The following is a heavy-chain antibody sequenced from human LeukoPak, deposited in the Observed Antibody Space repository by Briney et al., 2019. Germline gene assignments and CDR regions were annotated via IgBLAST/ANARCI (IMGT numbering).Heavy chain of an antibody. V-gene: IGHV3-21*01. Sequence: GGSLKLSCAASEFTFTTYTLNWVRQAPGKGLEWVSAISSDSIYIYYADSVKGRFTISRDNAENSLYLQMNSLRAEDTAVYYCARLQYGSGSYYNGPHGFDIWGQGTMVTVSS. CDR2: ISSDSIYI. D-gene: IGHD3-10*01. J-gene: IGHJ3*02. CDR1: EFTFTTYT. CDR3: ARLQYGSGSYYNGPHGFDI.